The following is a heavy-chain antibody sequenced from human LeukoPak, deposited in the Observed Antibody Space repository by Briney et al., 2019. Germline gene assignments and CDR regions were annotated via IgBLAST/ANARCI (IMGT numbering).Heavy chain of an antibody. CDR3: ASGGGNGLASGVYFDY. CDR1: GSTFSDYY. V-gene: IGHV3-11*01. D-gene: IGHD2-15*01. J-gene: IGHJ4*02. CDR2: ISSSGSTI. Sequence: GGSLRLSCAASGSTFSDYYMSWIRQAPGKGLEWVSYISSSGSTIYYADSVKGRFTISRDNAKNSLYLQMNSLRAEDTAVYYCASGGGNGLASGVYFDYWGQGTLVTVSS.